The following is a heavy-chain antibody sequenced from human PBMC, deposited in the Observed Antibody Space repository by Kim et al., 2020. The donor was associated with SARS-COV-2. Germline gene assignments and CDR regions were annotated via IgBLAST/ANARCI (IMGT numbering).Heavy chain of an antibody. CDR2: ISSSSSYI. V-gene: IGHV3-21*01. CDR3: AREMHYYGSGSDYDAFDI. Sequence: GGSLRLSCAASGFTFSSYSMNWVRQAPGKGLEWVSSISSSSSYIYYADSVKGRFTISRDNAKNSLYLQMNSLRAEDTAVYYCAREMHYYGSGSDYDAFDIRGQGTMVTVSS. D-gene: IGHD3-10*01. J-gene: IGHJ3*02. CDR1: GFTFSSYS.